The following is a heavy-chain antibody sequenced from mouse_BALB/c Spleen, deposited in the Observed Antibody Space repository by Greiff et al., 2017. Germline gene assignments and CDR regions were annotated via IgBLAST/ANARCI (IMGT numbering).Heavy chain of an antibody. J-gene: IGHJ4*01. CDR1: GFNIKDTY. CDR2: IDPANGNT. D-gene: IGHD1-1*01. CDR3: ASVVATDAMDY. Sequence: VQLQQSGAELVKPGASVKLSCTASGFNIKDTYMHWVKQRPEQGLEWIGRIDPANGNTKYDPKFQGKATITADTSSNTAYLQLSSLTSEDTAVYYCASVVATDAMDYWGQGTSVTVSS. V-gene: IGHV14-3*02.